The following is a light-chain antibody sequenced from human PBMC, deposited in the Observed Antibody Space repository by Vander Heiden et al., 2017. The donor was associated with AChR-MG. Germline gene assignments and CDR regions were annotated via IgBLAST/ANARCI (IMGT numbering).Light chain of an antibody. Sequence: EIVLTQSPGTLSLSPGERATLSCRASQSVSSSYLAWYQQKPGQAPRLLIYGASSRDTGIPDRFSGSGSGTDFTLTISRLEPEDFAVYYCQQEGSSPLTFGGGTKVEIK. CDR3: QQEGSSPLT. CDR2: GAS. V-gene: IGKV3-20*01. J-gene: IGKJ4*01. CDR1: QSVSSSY.